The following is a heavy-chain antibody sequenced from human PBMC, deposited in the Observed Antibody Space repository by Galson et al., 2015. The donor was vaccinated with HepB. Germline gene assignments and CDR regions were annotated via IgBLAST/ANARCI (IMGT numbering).Heavy chain of an antibody. V-gene: IGHV3-23*01. J-gene: IGHJ2*01. CDR2: IGAHGGTK. D-gene: IGHD6-13*01. Sequence: TLRLSCAASGFTFSSYAMNWVRQAPGKGLEWVSAIGAHGGTKFYADSVKGRFTISRDNSKNTLYLQMNSLRAEDTAVFYCAKGRDSSSWYDWYFDLWGRGTLVTVSS. CDR3: AKGRDSSSWYDWYFDL. CDR1: GFTFSSYA.